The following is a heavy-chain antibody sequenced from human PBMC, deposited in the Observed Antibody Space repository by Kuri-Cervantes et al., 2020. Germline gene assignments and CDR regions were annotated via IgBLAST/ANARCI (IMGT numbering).Heavy chain of an antibody. Sequence: GGSLRLSCAASGFTFSSYAMSWVRQAPGKGLEWVSAISGSGGSTYYADSVKGRFTISRDNSKNTLYLQMNSLSAEDTAVYDCAKGFESWYPSWFDPWGQGTLVTVSS. D-gene: IGHD2-15*01. CDR3: AKGFESWYPSWFDP. J-gene: IGHJ5*02. V-gene: IGHV3-23*01. CDR1: GFTFSSYA. CDR2: ISGSGGST.